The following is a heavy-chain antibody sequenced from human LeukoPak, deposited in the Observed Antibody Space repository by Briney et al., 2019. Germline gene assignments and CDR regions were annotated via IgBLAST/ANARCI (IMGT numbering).Heavy chain of an antibody. CDR2: IYYSGST. V-gene: IGHV4-39*01. CDR1: GGSISSSSSY. D-gene: IGHD2-15*01. CDR3: ARPPPNCSGGSCYSVLWYFDL. Sequence: PSETLSLTCTVSGGSISSSSSYWGWIRQPPGKGLERIGSIYYSGSTYYNPSLKSRVTISVDTSKNQFSLKLSSVTAADTAVYYCARPPPNCSGGSCYSVLWYFDLWGRGTLVTVSS. J-gene: IGHJ2*01.